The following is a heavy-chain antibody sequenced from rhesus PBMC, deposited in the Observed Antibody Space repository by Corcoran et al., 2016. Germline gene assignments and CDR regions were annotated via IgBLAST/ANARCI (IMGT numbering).Heavy chain of an antibody. D-gene: IGHD5-24*01. CDR1: GGSISDSYR. CDR3: ARATAGTVKVVDY. Sequence: QVQLQESGPGVVKPSETLSLTCAVSGGSISDSYRWSWIRPPPGKGLEWIGYIYGRSTSTNYNPSLKSRVTISKDTSKNQFSLKLSSVTAADTAVYYCARATAGTVKVVDYWGQGVLVTVSS. V-gene: IGHV4S10*01. CDR2: IYGRSTST. J-gene: IGHJ4*01.